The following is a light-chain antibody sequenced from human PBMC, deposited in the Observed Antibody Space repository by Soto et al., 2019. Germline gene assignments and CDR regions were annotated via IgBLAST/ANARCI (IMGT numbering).Light chain of an antibody. V-gene: IGLV2-14*01. CDR2: DVS. CDR3: SIYTSSSTV. Sequence: QSALTQPASVSGSPGQSITISCTGTSSDVGGYNYVSWYQQHPGKAPKLMIYDVSNRPSGVSNRFSGSKSGNTASLTISGLQAEDKAASYCSIYTSSSTVFRTGTKVTVL. J-gene: IGLJ1*01. CDR1: SSDVGGYNY.